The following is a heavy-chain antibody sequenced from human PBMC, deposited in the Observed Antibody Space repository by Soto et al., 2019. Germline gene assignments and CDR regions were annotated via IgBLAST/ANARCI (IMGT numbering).Heavy chain of an antibody. D-gene: IGHD4-17*01. CDR2: ISYDGSNK. V-gene: IGHV3-30*18. J-gene: IGHJ3*02. CDR1: GFTFSSYG. Sequence: QVQLVESGGGVVQPGRSLRLSCAASGFTFSSYGMHWVRQAPGKGLEWVAVISYDGSNKYYADSVKGRFTISRDNSKNTLYLQMNSLRAEDTAVYYCAKDWGTTVSIWGQGTMVTVSS. CDR3: AKDWGTTVSI.